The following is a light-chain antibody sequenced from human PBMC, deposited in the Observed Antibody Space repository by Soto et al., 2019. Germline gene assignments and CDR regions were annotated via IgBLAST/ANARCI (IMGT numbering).Light chain of an antibody. Sequence: DIQVTQSPSSLSASVVDRVTITCRASQGISNYLAWYQQKPGKVPKLLIYFASTLQSGVPSRFSGSGSGTDFTLTISSLQHEDFATYYCQQSYYNPTFGQGTKVDIK. CDR2: FAS. V-gene: IGKV1-27*01. J-gene: IGKJ1*01. CDR1: QGISNY. CDR3: QQSYYNPT.